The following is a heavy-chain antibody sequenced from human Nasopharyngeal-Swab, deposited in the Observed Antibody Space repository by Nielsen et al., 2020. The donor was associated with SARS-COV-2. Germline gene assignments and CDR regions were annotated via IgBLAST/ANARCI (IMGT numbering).Heavy chain of an antibody. CDR3: AKDLSGQWLRGAFHI. Sequence: GESLKISCAASVFTFITYAMNWVRQARGKGLEWVSAISGSGGSTYYADSVKGRFTISRDNSKNTVYLQLNSLRAGDTAIYYCAKDLSGQWLRGAFHIWGQGTMVTVSS. V-gene: IGHV3-23*01. J-gene: IGHJ3*02. D-gene: IGHD6-19*01. CDR2: ISGSGGST. CDR1: VFTFITYA.